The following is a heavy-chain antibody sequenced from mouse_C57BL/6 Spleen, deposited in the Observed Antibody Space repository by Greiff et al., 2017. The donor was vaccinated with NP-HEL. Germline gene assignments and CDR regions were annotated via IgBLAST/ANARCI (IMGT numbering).Heavy chain of an antibody. V-gene: IGHV10-1*01. CDR1: GFSFNTYA. J-gene: IGHJ4*01. D-gene: IGHD2-1*01. CDR3: VRHYRLLLAMDY. CDR2: IRSKSNNYAT. Sequence: EVKLVESGGGLVQPKGSLKLSCAASGFSFNTYAMNWVRQAPGKGLEWVARIRSKSNNYATYYADSVKDRITISRDDSESMLYLQMNNLITEDTAMYYCVRHYRLLLAMDYWGQGTSVTVSS.